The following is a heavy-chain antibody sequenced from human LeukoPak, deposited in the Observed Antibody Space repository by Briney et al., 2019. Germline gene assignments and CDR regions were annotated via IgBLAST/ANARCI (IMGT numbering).Heavy chain of an antibody. CDR1: GFTFSSYS. CDR3: AREPRGYGAFDI. Sequence: GGSLRLSCAASGFTFSSYSMNWVRQAPGKGLEWVSSISSSSSYIYYADSVKGRFTISRDNAKNSLYLQMNSLRAEDTAVYYRAREPRGYGAFDIWGQGTMVTVSS. J-gene: IGHJ3*02. V-gene: IGHV3-21*01. CDR2: ISSSSSYI. D-gene: IGHD3-16*01.